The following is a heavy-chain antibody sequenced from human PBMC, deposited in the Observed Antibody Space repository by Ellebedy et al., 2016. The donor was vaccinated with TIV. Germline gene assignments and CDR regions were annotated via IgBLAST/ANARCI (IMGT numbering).Heavy chain of an antibody. CDR3: ARLGGDYPGYYYYGMDV. Sequence: AASVKVSCKASGYTFTSYGISWVRQAPGQGLEWMGWISAYNGNTNYAQKLQGRVTMTTDTSTSTAYMELRSLRSDDTAVYYCARLGGDYPGYYYYGMDVWGQGTTVTVSS. CDR2: ISAYNGNT. J-gene: IGHJ6*02. D-gene: IGHD1-26*01. V-gene: IGHV1-18*01. CDR1: GYTFTSYG.